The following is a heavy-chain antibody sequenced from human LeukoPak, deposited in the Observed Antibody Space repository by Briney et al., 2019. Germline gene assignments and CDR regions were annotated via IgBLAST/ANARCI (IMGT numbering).Heavy chain of an antibody. CDR3: ARQVVVVTAAYFYFEY. D-gene: IGHD2-21*02. V-gene: IGHV1-2*02. CDR2: INPNSGDS. CDR1: GYTFTDYY. J-gene: IGHJ4*02. Sequence: GASVKVSCKASGYTFTDYYIHWVRPAPGQGRAWMGYINPNSGDSNSAQKFQGRVAMTGDTSISTAYMELSSLRSDDTAVYYCARQVVVVTAAYFYFEYWGQGTLVTVSS.